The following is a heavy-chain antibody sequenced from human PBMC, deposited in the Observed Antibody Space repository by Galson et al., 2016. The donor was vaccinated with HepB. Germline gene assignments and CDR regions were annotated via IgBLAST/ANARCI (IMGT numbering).Heavy chain of an antibody. Sequence: SLRLSCAASGFTFSDAAMHWVRQASGKGLEWVGRIRSKANNYATAYAASVKGRFTISRDNSKNTLYLQMNSLGAEDTAIYYCAVRYSSIWYFQHWGRGTLVSVSS. CDR3: AVRYSSIWYFQH. CDR1: GFTFSDAA. D-gene: IGHD6-13*01. J-gene: IGHJ1*01. V-gene: IGHV3-73*01. CDR2: IRSKANNYAT.